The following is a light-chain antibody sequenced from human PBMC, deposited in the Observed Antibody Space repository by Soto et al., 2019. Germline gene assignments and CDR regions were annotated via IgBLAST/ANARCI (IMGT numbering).Light chain of an antibody. CDR1: QGISSW. Sequence: DIPMTQSPSSVSASVGDRVTITCRASQGISSWLAWYQQKPGKAPNLLIYAASSLESGGPSRFSGSGSGTEFTLTISSLQPEDFATYYCQQSQSFPVTFGQGTRLEMK. V-gene: IGKV1D-12*01. CDR2: AAS. J-gene: IGKJ5*01. CDR3: QQSQSFPVT.